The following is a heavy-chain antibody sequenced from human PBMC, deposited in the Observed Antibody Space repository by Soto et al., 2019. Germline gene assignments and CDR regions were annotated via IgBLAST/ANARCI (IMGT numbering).Heavy chain of an antibody. D-gene: IGHD5-12*01. CDR2: INTDGTST. Sequence: PGGSLRLSCAASGFTFSGYWMHWVRQAPGKGLVWVSRINTDGTSTAYADSVKGRFAISRDNAENTLYLQMSSLRAEDTAVYYCARGSAFRAGGYGYWGLGTLVTVSS. J-gene: IGHJ4*02. CDR1: GFTFSGYW. CDR3: ARGSAFRAGGYGY. V-gene: IGHV3-74*01.